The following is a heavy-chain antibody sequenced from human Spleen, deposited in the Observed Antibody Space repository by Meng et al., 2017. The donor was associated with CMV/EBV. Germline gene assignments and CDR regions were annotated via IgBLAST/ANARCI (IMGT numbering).Heavy chain of an antibody. Sequence: ASGFTFSSYAMHWVRQAPGRGLEWVSTISSSSTYIYYADSVKGRFTISRDNANNSLFLQMNSLRPEDTAVYYCARDPIAVGDNWFDPWGQGTLVTVSS. CDR3: ARDPIAVGDNWFDP. J-gene: IGHJ5*02. CDR2: ISSSSTYI. D-gene: IGHD6-19*01. CDR1: GFTFSSYA. V-gene: IGHV3-21*01.